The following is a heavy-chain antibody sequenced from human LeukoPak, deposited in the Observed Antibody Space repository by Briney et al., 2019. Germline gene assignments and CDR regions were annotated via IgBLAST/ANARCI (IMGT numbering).Heavy chain of an antibody. D-gene: IGHD3-22*01. Sequence: ASVKVSCKASGYTFTSYDINWVRKATGQGLEWMGWMNPNSGNTGYAQKFQGRVTMPRNTSISTAYMELSSLRSEDTAVYYCARSPLSYDSSGYHDYWGQGTLVTVSS. V-gene: IGHV1-8*01. CDR2: MNPNSGNT. CDR3: ARSPLSYDSSGYHDY. J-gene: IGHJ4*02. CDR1: GYTFTSYD.